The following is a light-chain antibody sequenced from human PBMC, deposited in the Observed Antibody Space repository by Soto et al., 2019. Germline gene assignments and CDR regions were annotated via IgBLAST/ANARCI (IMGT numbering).Light chain of an antibody. CDR3: SSYAGSDIFYV. V-gene: IGLV1-40*01. CDR2: GNN. J-gene: IGLJ1*01. Sequence: QSVLTQPPSVSGAPGQTITISCTGSSANIGAGYDVHWYQQFPGTAPKLLIHGNNDRPSGVSDRFSASKSGTSASLAITGLQAEDEADYYCSSYAGSDIFYVFGTGTKLTVL. CDR1: SANIGAGYD.